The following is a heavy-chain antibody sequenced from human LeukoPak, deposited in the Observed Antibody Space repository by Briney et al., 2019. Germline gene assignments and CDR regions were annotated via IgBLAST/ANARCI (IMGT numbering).Heavy chain of an antibody. CDR1: GFTFSSYG. Sequence: GGSLRLSCAASGFTFSSYGMHWVRQAPGKGLEWVAVISYDGSNKNYADSVKGQFTISRDNSKNTLYLQMNSLRAEDTAVYYCAKDLRVVVVAATFDYYGMDVWGQGATVAVSS. CDR3: AKDLRVVVVAATFDYYGMDV. CDR2: ISYDGSNK. D-gene: IGHD2-15*01. V-gene: IGHV3-30*18. J-gene: IGHJ6*02.